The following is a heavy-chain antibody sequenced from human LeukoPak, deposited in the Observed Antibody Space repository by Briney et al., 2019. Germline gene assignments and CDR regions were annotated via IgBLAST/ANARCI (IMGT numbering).Heavy chain of an antibody. D-gene: IGHD1-26*01. V-gene: IGHV1-69*13. CDR2: IIPFFGTA. CDR1: GGTFSSYA. CDR3: ANSAGTSGSYAPFDY. J-gene: IGHJ4*02. Sequence: GASVKVSCKASGGTFSSYAISWVRQAPGQGLEWMGGIIPFFGTANYAQKFQGRVTITADESTSTAYMELSSLRSEDTAVYYCANSAGTSGSYAPFDYWGQGTLVTVSS.